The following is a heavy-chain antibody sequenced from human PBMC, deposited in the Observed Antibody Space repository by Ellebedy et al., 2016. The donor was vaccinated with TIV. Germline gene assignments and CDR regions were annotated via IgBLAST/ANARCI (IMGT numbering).Heavy chain of an antibody. CDR3: ARGVGRYFSY. V-gene: IGHV1-18*04. D-gene: IGHD1-26*01. J-gene: IGHJ4*02. CDR2: ISDYSGHT. Sequence: AASVKVSCKASGYTFTNYGISWVRQAPGQGLEWMGWISDYSGHTKYAQKFQDRVTMTADTSTGTAYMELRSLRSDDTAVFYCARGVGRYFSYWGQGTLVTVSS. CDR1: GYTFTNYG.